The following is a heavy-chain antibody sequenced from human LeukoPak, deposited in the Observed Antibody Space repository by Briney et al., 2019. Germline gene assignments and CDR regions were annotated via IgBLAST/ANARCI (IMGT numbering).Heavy chain of an antibody. Sequence: SETLSLTCTVSGGSISSSSYYWGWIRQPPGKGLEWIGSIYYSGSTYYNPSLKSRVTISVDTSKNQFSLKLSSVTAADTAVYYCARVRGGDSSGYQDPDAFDIWGQGTMVTVSS. CDR1: GGSISSSSYY. CDR3: ARVRGGDSSGYQDPDAFDI. D-gene: IGHD3-22*01. CDR2: IYYSGST. V-gene: IGHV4-39*07. J-gene: IGHJ3*02.